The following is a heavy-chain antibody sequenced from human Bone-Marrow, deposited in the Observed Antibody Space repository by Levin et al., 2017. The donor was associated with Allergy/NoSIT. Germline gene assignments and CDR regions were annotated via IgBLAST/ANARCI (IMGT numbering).Heavy chain of an antibody. J-gene: IGHJ4*01. CDR2: ISAYTGNT. D-gene: IGHD3-10*01. V-gene: IGHV1-18*01. Sequence: GESLKISCTASGYTFNYYGIAWVRQAPGQGLEWMGWISAYTGNTNYAQKFQGRVSMTTDTSTSTAFMDLRSLSSDDTAVYYCARGEADGSGSYYGHWGQGTLVTVSS. CDR1: GYTFNYYG. CDR3: ARGEADGSGSYYGH.